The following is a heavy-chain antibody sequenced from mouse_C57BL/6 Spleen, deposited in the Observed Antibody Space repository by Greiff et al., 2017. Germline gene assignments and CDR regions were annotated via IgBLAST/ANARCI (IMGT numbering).Heavy chain of an antibody. Sequence: QVQLQQPGAELVMPGASVKLSCKASGYTFTSYWMHWVKQRPGQGLEWIGEIDPSDSYTYYNQKFKGKSTLTVDKSSSTAYMQLSSLTSEDAAVYYCARGENYYGNTYAMDYWGQGTSVTVSS. D-gene: IGHD2-1*01. V-gene: IGHV1-69*01. CDR1: GYTFTSYW. CDR3: ARGENYYGNTYAMDY. CDR2: IDPSDSYT. J-gene: IGHJ4*01.